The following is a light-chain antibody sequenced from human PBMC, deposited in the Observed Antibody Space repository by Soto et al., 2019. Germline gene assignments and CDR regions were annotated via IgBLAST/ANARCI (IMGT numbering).Light chain of an antibody. Sequence: EIVMTQSPATLSVSPGERATLCCRASQSVSSNLAWYQQKPGQAPRLLIYAASTRATGIPARFSGSGSGTEFTLTISSLQSEDFAVYYCQQYNNWSFGQGTKVDIK. CDR3: QQYNNWS. CDR1: QSVSSN. V-gene: IGKV3-15*01. J-gene: IGKJ1*01. CDR2: AAS.